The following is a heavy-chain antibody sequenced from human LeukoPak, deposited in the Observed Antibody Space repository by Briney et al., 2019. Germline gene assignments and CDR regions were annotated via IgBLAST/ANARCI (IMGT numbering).Heavy chain of an antibody. D-gene: IGHD6-19*01. CDR3: AKSPREAVAGYYYYYYYMDG. CDR2: ISGSGGST. CDR1: GFTFSSYG. J-gene: IGHJ6*03. V-gene: IGHV3-23*01. Sequence: GGSLRLSCAASGFTFSSYGMHWVRQAPGKGLEWVSAISGSGGSTYYADSVKGRFTISRDNSKDTLYLQMNSLRAEDTAVYYCAKSPREAVAGYYYYYYYMDGWGKGTTVTVSS.